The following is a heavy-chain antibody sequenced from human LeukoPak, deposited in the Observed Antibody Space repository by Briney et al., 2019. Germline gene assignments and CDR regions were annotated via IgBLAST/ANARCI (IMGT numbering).Heavy chain of an antibody. D-gene: IGHD5-12*01. CDR3: ARGTAGRLRFYYYYYYMDV. V-gene: IGHV4-34*01. CDR2: INHSGST. Sequence: PSETLSLTCAVYDGSFSGYYWSWIRQPPGKGLEWIGEINHSGSTNYNPSLKSRVTISVDTSKNQFSLKLSSVTAADTAVYYCARGTAGRLRFYYYYYYMDVWGKGTTVTVSS. CDR1: DGSFSGYY. J-gene: IGHJ6*03.